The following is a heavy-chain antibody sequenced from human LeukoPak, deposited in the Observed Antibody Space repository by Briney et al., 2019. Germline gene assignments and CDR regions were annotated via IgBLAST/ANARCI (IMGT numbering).Heavy chain of an antibody. CDR1: GYTFTSYD. Sequence: GASVKVSCKASGYTFTSYDINWVRQATGQGLEWMGWMNPNSGNTGYAQKFQGRVTMTRNTSISTAYMELSTLRSEDTAVYYCARVSSYCGGDCYSDYWGQGTLVTVSS. V-gene: IGHV1-8*01. J-gene: IGHJ4*02. CDR3: ARVSSYCGGDCYSDY. D-gene: IGHD2-21*02. CDR2: MNPNSGNT.